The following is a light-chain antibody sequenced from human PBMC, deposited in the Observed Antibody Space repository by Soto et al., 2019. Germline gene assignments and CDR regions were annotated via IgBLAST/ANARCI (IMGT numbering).Light chain of an antibody. Sequence: ETVMTQSPVTLSVSPGERATLSCRASQSISSTSLAWYQQKPGQAPRLLIYGASTRATGIPDRFSGSESGTDFTLTISRLEPEDFVVYYCQQYGNSPFTFGQGTRLEIK. J-gene: IGKJ5*01. V-gene: IGKV3-20*01. CDR3: QQYGNSPFT. CDR2: GAS. CDR1: QSISSTS.